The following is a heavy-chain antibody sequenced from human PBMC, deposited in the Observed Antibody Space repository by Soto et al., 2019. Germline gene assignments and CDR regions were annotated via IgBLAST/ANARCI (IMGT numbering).Heavy chain of an antibody. J-gene: IGHJ6*02. CDR2: IYTSASI. D-gene: IGHD6-19*01. V-gene: IGHV4-4*07. Sequence: XETLSLTCSVSGADMNTYSWTWIRQPAGKGLEWIGRIYTSASINYNPSLKGRVTLSVDTSTNQVSLRLASVTAADTAIYYCAKDREAGYNFYYGMDVWGQGTTVTVSS. CDR1: GADMNTYS. CDR3: AKDREAGYNFYYGMDV.